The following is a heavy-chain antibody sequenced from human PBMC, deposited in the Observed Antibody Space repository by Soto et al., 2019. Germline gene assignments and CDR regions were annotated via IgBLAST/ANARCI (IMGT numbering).Heavy chain of an antibody. V-gene: IGHV4-31*03. CDR1: GGSISSGGYY. CDR3: ARARRESGYYYYYMDV. D-gene: IGHD3-10*01. CDR2: IYYSGST. Sequence: SETLSLTCTVSGGSISSGGYYWSWIRQHPGKGLEWIGYIYYSGSTYYNPSLKSRVTISVDTSKNQFSLKLSSVTAADTAVYYCARARRESGYYYYYMDVWGKGTTVTVSS. J-gene: IGHJ6*03.